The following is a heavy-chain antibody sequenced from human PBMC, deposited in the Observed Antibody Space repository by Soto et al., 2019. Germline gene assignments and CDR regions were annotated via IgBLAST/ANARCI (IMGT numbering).Heavy chain of an antibody. J-gene: IGHJ6*02. Sequence: SETLSLTCSVSGASISSSTYYWGWIRQPPGKGLEWIATISYSGYTYYNPSLASRLSVSLDTSENQFSLKLNSVTAADTAVYYFAKTIHTGWYGLDVWARRTTVTVSS. CDR1: GASISSSTYY. D-gene: IGHD6-19*01. CDR3: AKTIHTGWYGLDV. V-gene: IGHV4-39*07. CDR2: ISYSGYT.